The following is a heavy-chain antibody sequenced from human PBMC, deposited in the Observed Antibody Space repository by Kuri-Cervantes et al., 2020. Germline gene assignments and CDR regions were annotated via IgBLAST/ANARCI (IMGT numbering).Heavy chain of an antibody. CDR2: ISAYNGNT. CDR1: GYTFTSYA. V-gene: IGHV1-18*01. J-gene: IGHJ6*02. CDR3: ARLEIAAPYGMDV. Sequence: ASVKVSCKASGYTFTSYAMHWVRQAPGQGLEWMGWISAYNGNTNYAQKLQGRVTMTTDTSTSTAYMELRSLRSDDTAVYYCARLEIAAPYGMDVWGQGTTVTVSS. D-gene: IGHD6-13*01.